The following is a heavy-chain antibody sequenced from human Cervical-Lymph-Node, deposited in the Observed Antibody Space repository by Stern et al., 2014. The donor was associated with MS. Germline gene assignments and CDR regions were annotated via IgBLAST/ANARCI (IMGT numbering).Heavy chain of an antibody. D-gene: IGHD4-17*01. CDR2: IIPQSGDT. CDR3: ARRVTRNNFDS. J-gene: IGHJ4*02. Sequence: VQLVESGAEVKKLGASMKVSCRASGYTFTNFHIHWVRQAPGQGLEWVGRIIPQSGDTKYAQRFQGRVTLTRDTSVSTAYMEVSRLMSDDTAVYYCARRVTRNNFDSWGQGTLVTVSS. CDR1: GYTFTNFH. V-gene: IGHV1-2*06.